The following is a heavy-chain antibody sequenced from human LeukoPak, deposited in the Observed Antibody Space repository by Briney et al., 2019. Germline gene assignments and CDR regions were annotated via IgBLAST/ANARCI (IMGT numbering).Heavy chain of an antibody. CDR3: ARGREWELQYYYYYMDV. J-gene: IGHJ6*03. CDR2: MNPNSGNT. Sequence: WASVKVSCKASGYTFTSYDINWVRQATGQGLEWMGWMNPNSGNTGYAQKFQGRVTITRNTSISTAYMELSSLRSEDTAVYYCARGREWELQYYYYYMDVWGKGTTVTVSS. V-gene: IGHV1-8*03. D-gene: IGHD1-26*01. CDR1: GYTFTSYD.